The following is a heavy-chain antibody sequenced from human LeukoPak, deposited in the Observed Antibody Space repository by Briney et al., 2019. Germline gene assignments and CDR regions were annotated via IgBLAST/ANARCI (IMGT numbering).Heavy chain of an antibody. Sequence: GGSLILSCAASGFTFSSYAMSWVGQPPGRGLDWVSAISVSGGSTYHADSVKGRFTISRDNSKNTLYLQMNSLRAEDTAVYYCALRSGYSSGWYVVWGQGTLVTVSS. V-gene: IGHV3-23*01. D-gene: IGHD6-19*01. J-gene: IGHJ4*02. CDR2: ISVSGGST. CDR1: GFTFSSYA. CDR3: ALRSGYSSGWYVV.